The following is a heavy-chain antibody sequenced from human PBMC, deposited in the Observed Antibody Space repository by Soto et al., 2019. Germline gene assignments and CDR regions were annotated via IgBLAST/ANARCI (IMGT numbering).Heavy chain of an antibody. CDR1: GFTFSSYA. CDR3: VKILQYSYGLPH. V-gene: IGHV3-64D*06. CDR2: ISSNGGST. J-gene: IGHJ4*02. Sequence: GGSLRLSCSAAGFTFSSYAMHWVRQAPGKGLEFVSAISSNGGSTYYADSVKGRFTISRDNSKNTLYLQMSSLRAEDTAVYYCVKILQYSYGLPHWGQGTLVTVSS. D-gene: IGHD5-18*01.